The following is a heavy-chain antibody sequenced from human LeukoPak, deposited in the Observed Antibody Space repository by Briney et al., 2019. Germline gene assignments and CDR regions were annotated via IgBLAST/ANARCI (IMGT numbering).Heavy chain of an antibody. J-gene: IGHJ4*02. Sequence: GGSLRLSCAASGFSFSTYAMNWVRQVPGKGLESISSISGSGDDTYYIDSVRGRFTISRDNSKKTLFLQMNSLRAEDTAVYYCAKDGRIQLWFSFFEYWGQGTLVTVSS. V-gene: IGHV3-23*01. D-gene: IGHD5-18*01. CDR3: AKDGRIQLWFSFFEY. CDR2: ISGSGDDT. CDR1: GFSFSTYA.